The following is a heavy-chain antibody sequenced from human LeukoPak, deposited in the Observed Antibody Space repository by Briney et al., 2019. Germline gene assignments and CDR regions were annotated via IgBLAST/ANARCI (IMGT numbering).Heavy chain of an antibody. CDR2: ISSRRFT. Sequence: GGSLRLSCAASGFIFSNYNMNWVRQAPGKGLEWVSSISSRRFTYYADSVMGRFTVSRDNAKNSLFLQMNSLSAEDTAVYYCARDLDHSSGYYEHAPYFDYWGQGTLVTVSS. CDR1: GFIFSNYN. V-gene: IGHV3-69-1*01. CDR3: ARDLDHSSGYYEHAPYFDY. J-gene: IGHJ4*02. D-gene: IGHD3-22*01.